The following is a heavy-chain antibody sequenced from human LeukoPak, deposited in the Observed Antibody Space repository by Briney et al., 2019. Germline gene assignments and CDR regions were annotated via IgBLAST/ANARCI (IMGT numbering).Heavy chain of an antibody. J-gene: IGHJ5*02. V-gene: IGHV4-59*01. Sequence: PSETLSLTCTVPGGSISSYYWSWIRQPPGKGLKWIGYIYYSGSTNYNPSLKSRVTISVDTSKNQFSLKLSSVTAADTAVYYCARGRNWFDPWGQGTLVTVSS. CDR2: IYYSGST. CDR3: ARGRNWFDP. CDR1: GGSISSYY.